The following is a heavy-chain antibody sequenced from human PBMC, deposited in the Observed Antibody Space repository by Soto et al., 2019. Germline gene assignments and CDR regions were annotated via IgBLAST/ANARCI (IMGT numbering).Heavy chain of an antibody. CDR3: ARANADTSVVNEYYFDY. J-gene: IGHJ4*02. CDR1: GFTFSNYK. D-gene: IGHD5-18*01. V-gene: IGHV3-21*01. CDR2: VSSTSGYI. Sequence: PGGSLRLSCAVFGFTFSNYKMSWVRQAPGKGLEWVSSVSSTSGYIYYGDSVKGRFTISRDNAKNSLYLQMNSLRAEDTAVYYCARANADTSVVNEYYFDYWGQGTLVTVSS.